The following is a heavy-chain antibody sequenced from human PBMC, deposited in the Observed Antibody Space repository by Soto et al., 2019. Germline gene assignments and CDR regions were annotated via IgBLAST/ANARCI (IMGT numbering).Heavy chain of an antibody. Sequence: ASVKVSCKTSGYTFTTYGIRWVRQAPGQGLEWMGWISAYNGGTNYAQKSQDRLTMTTDTSTSTAYMELRSLRSDDTAVYFCARATNASNWDYWGRGTLVTVSS. J-gene: IGHJ4*02. CDR1: GYTFTTYG. CDR3: ARATNASNWDY. D-gene: IGHD6-13*01. CDR2: ISAYNGGT. V-gene: IGHV1-18*01.